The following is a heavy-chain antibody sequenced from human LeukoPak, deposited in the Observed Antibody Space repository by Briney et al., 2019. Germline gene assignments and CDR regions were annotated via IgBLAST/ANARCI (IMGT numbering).Heavy chain of an antibody. D-gene: IGHD6-13*01. V-gene: IGHV4-34*01. CDR3: ARLRYSSSWYGRDNWFDP. J-gene: IGHJ5*02. Sequence: PSETLSLTCAVYGGSFSGYYWSWIRQPPGKGLEWIGEINHSGSTNYNPSLKSRVTISVDTSKNQFSLKLSSVTAADTAVYYCARLRYSSSWYGRDNWFDPWGQGTLVTVSS. CDR2: INHSGST. CDR1: GGSFSGYY.